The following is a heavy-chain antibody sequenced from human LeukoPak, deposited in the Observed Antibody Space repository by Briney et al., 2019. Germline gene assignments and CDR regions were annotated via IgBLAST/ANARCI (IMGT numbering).Heavy chain of an antibody. V-gene: IGHV1-46*01. D-gene: IGHD6-6*01. Sequence: GASVKVSCKASGYTFTSYYMHWVRQAPGQGLEWMGIINPSGGSTSYAQKFQGRVTMTRDTSTSTVYMELSSLRSEDTAVYYCARDSGIAARMLVWFDPWGQGTLVTVSS. CDR3: ARDSGIAARMLVWFDP. CDR1: GYTFTSYY. CDR2: INPSGGST. J-gene: IGHJ5*02.